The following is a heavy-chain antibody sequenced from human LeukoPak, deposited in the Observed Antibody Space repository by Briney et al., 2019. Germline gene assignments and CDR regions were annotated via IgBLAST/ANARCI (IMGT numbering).Heavy chain of an antibody. V-gene: IGHV4-31*03. Sequence: PSQTLSLTCTVSGGSISSGSYYCSWIRQHPGKGLEWIGYIYYSGSTYYNPSLKSRVTITVSTSKNHCSLMLNSVPAADTAVYYCARGRSSGYHLDYWGQGTLVTVSS. CDR2: IYYSGST. D-gene: IGHD5-12*01. J-gene: IGHJ4*02. CDR3: ARGRSSGYHLDY. CDR1: GGSISSGSYY.